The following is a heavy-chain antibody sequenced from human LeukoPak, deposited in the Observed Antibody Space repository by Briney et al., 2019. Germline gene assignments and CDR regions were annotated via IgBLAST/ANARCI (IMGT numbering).Heavy chain of an antibody. CDR2: IYHSGSA. V-gene: IGHV4-38-2*01. J-gene: IGHJ4*02. Sequence: SETLSLTCAVSDYSISSGYYWGWIRQPPAKGREGIGSIYHSGSAYSSPSLKSRLTISVDTSKHQFSLKLSSVTAADTAMYYCARHMGPYYYDSSGVDYWGQGTLVTVSS. D-gene: IGHD3-22*01. CDR1: DYSISSGYY. CDR3: ARHMGPYYYDSSGVDY.